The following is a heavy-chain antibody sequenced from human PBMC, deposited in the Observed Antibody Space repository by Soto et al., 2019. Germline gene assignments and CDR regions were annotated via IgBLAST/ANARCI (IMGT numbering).Heavy chain of an antibody. V-gene: IGHV4-31*03. J-gene: IGHJ6*03. D-gene: IGHD2-15*01. CDR2: IYYSGST. Sequence: SETLSLTCTVSGGSTSSGGYYWSWIRQHPGKGLEWIGYIYYSGSTYYNPSLKSRVTISVDTSKNQFSLKLSSVTAADTAVYYCARDNCSGGSCYLTKNYYYMDVWGKGTTVTVSS. CDR3: ARDNCSGGSCYLTKNYYYMDV. CDR1: GGSTSSGGYY.